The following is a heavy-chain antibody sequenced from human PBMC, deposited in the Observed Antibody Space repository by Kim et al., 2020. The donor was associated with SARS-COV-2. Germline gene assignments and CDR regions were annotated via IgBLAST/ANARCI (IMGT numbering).Heavy chain of an antibody. CDR3: AALDTAQGPGGI. J-gene: IGHJ4*02. D-gene: IGHD3-10*01. Sequence: YYVDSVKGRFTMSRDNDKNSLYLQMSSLRTEDTAIDYCAALDTAQGPGGIWGQGTLVSVSS. V-gene: IGHV3-7*01.